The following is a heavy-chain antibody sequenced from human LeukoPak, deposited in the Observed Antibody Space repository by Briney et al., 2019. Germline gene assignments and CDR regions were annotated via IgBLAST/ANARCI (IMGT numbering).Heavy chain of an antibody. CDR1: GYTFTGYY. J-gene: IGHJ6*03. CDR2: INPNSGGT. V-gene: IGHV1-2*02. D-gene: IGHD6-13*01. Sequence: ASVKVSCTASGYTFTGYYMHWVRQAPGQGLEWMGWINPNSGGTNYAQKFQGRVTMTRDTSISTAYMELSRLRSDDTAVYYCARDLGSPPMSYYYYYYMDVWGKGTTVTVSS. CDR3: ARDLGSPPMSYYYYYYMDV.